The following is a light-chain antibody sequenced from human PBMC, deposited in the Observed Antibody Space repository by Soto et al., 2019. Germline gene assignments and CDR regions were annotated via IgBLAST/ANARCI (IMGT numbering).Light chain of an antibody. CDR1: SSDVGGYNH. J-gene: IGLJ1*01. V-gene: IGLV2-14*01. CDR3: SSYTSSATYV. Sequence: QSALTQPASVSGSPGQSITISCTGTSSDVGGYNHVSWYQQHPGKAPKLTIYEVSNRPSGVSNRFSGSKSGNTASLTISGLQAEDEADYYCSSYTSSATYVFGSGTKVTVL. CDR2: EVS.